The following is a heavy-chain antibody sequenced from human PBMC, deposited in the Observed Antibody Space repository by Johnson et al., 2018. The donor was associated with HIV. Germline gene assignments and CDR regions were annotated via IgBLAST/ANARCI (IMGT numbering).Heavy chain of an antibody. Sequence: VQLVESGGGVVQPGRSLRLSCAASGFTFSSYGMHWVRQAPGKGLEWVAVISYDGSNKYYADSVKGRFTISRDNSKNTLYLQMNSLRAEDTAVYYCAKGREQLVPGGGDAFDIWGQGTKVTVAS. J-gene: IGHJ3*02. V-gene: IGHV3-30*18. CDR2: ISYDGSNK. CDR3: AKGREQLVPGGGDAFDI. CDR1: GFTFSSYG. D-gene: IGHD6-13*01.